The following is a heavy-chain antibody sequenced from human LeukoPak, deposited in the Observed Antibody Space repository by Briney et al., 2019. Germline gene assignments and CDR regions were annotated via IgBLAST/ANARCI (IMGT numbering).Heavy chain of an antibody. CDR1: GFTFSSYG. D-gene: IGHD3-10*01. J-gene: IGHJ4*02. V-gene: IGHV3-23*01. Sequence: GGSLRLSCAASGFTFSSYGMSWVRQAPGKGLEWVSAISGSGGSTYYADSVKGRFTISRDSSKNTLYLQMNSLRAEDTAVYYCAKDRGIISDYWGQGTLVTVSS. CDR3: AKDRGIISDY. CDR2: ISGSGGST.